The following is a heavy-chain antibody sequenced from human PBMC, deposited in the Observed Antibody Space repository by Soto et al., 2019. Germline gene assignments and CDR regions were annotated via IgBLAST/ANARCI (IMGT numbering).Heavy chain of an antibody. V-gene: IGHV1-58*02. CDR3: AAEGYCSGGSCYSGGWFDP. J-gene: IGHJ5*02. D-gene: IGHD2-15*01. Sequence: QMQLVQSGPEVKKPGTSVKVSCKASGFTFTSSAMQWVRQARGQRLEWIGWIVVGSGNTNYAQKFQERVTITRDMSTSTAYMELSSVRSEDTAVYYCAAEGYCSGGSCYSGGWFDPWGQGTLVTVSS. CDR2: IVVGSGNT. CDR1: GFTFTSSA.